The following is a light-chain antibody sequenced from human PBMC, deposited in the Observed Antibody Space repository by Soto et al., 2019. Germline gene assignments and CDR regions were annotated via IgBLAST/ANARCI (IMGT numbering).Light chain of an antibody. CDR1: SGHSSYI. CDR2: LEGSGSY. J-gene: IGLJ2*01. V-gene: IGLV4-60*02. Sequence: QSVLTQSSSASASLGSSVKLTCTLSSGHSSYIIAWHQQKPGKAPRYLMKLEGSGSYNKGSGVPDRFSGSSSGADRYLTISNLLFEDEADYYCETWDSNTRVFGGGTKVTVL. CDR3: ETWDSNTRV.